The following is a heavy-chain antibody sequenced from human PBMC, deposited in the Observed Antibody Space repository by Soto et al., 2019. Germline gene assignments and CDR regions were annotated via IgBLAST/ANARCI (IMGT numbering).Heavy chain of an antibody. CDR1: GFTICDYA. CDR3: ARDIEENQLLYDALDI. CDR2: ISWDSNSI. D-gene: IGHD2-2*01. V-gene: IGHV3-9*01. J-gene: IGHJ3*02. Sequence: SLSPSWAAYGFTICDYAILFFSQSSCKGREWVSGISWDSNSIGYADSVKGRFTISRDNAKNSLYLQMNSLRTEDTALYFCARDIEENQLLYDALDIWGQGTMVTVSS.